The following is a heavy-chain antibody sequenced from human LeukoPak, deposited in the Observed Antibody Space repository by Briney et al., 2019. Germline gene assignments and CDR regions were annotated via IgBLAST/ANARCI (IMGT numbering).Heavy chain of an antibody. Sequence: TLSLTCTVSGGSVSSGDYYWSWIRQHPGKGLEWIGYIYYSGSTYYNPSLKSRVTISVDTSKNQFSLKLSSVTAADTAVYYCARDPYDFWSGYPRGWFDPWGQGTLVTVSS. CDR2: IYYSGST. V-gene: IGHV4-31*03. CDR3: ARDPYDFWSGYPRGWFDP. D-gene: IGHD3-3*01. CDR1: GGSVSSGDYY. J-gene: IGHJ5*02.